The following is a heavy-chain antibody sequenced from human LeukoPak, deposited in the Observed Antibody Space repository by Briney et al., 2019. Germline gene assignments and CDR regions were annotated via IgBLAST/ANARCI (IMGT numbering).Heavy chain of an antibody. J-gene: IGHJ3*02. CDR2: ISSSSSYI. Sequence: GGSLRLSCAASGFTFSSYSMNWVRQAPGKELERVSSISSSSSYIYYADSVKGRFTISRDNAKNSLYLQMNSLRAEDTAVYYCASFRDQLRSHDAFDIWGQGTMVTVSS. D-gene: IGHD2-2*01. CDR3: ASFRDQLRSHDAFDI. CDR1: GFTFSSYS. V-gene: IGHV3-21*01.